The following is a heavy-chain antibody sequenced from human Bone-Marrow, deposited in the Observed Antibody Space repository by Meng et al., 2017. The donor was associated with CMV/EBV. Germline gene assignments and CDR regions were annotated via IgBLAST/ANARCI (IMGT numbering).Heavy chain of an antibody. CDR3: ARNHRPVDY. V-gene: IGHV3-9*01. CDR2: ISWNSGSI. CDR1: GFTFDDYA. Sequence: GGSLRLSCAASGFTFDDYAMHWVRQAPGKGLEWVSGISWNSGSIGYADSVKGRFTISRDNAKNTLYLQMNSLRAEDTAVYYCARNHRPVDYWGQGTLVTVSS. J-gene: IGHJ4*02.